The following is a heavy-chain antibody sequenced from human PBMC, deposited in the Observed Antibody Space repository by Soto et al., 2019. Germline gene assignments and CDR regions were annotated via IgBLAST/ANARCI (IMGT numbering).Heavy chain of an antibody. V-gene: IGHV1-2*02. CDR2: INPNNGGT. CDR1: GYSFTGFY. Sequence: ASVKVSCKASGYSFTGFYMHWVRQNPGPGLEWMGWINPNNGGTNYEQKVQGSVTMTKGTSISTAYMELSRLTSDNKAVYYCASRCAESTMNWFDPWRQGTLVTVCS. CDR3: ASRCAESTMNWFDP. D-gene: IGHD3-10*01. J-gene: IGHJ5*02.